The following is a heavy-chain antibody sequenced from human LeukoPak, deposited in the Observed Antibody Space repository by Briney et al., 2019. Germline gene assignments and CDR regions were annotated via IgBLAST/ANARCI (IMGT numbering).Heavy chain of an antibody. Sequence: GGSLRLSCAASGFTFSSYGMNWVRQAPGEGLEWVSYISSSSDTIYYADSVKGRFTISRDNAKNSLYLQMNSLRAEDTAVYYCARMGYSGYDWVEDLYYFDYWGQGTLVTVSS. J-gene: IGHJ4*02. D-gene: IGHD5-12*01. CDR3: ARMGYSGYDWVEDLYYFDY. V-gene: IGHV3-48*04. CDR2: ISSSSDTI. CDR1: GFTFSSYG.